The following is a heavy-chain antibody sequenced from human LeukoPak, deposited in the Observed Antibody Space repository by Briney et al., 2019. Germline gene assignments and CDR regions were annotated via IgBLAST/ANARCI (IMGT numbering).Heavy chain of an antibody. CDR2: INYSGNT. Sequence: SETLSLTCTVFGDSLSSHYWSWVRQPPGKGLEWVGYINYSGNTDYNPSLKSRVTISVDTSKNQFSLRLSSVTAADTAVYYCAREGRQDYVYFDYWGQGTLVTVSS. CDR3: AREGRQDYVYFDY. J-gene: IGHJ4*02. V-gene: IGHV4-59*11. CDR1: GDSLSSHY. D-gene: IGHD4-17*01.